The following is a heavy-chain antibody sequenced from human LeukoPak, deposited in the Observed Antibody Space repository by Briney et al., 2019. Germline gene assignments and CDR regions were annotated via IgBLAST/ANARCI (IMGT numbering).Heavy chain of an antibody. V-gene: IGHV4-39*02. CDR1: GGSISSSDSY. J-gene: IGHJ4*02. CDR2: IYYSGST. D-gene: IGHD6-19*01. Sequence: PSETLSLTCIVSSGGSISSSDSYWAWIRQPPGKRPEWIGSIYYSGSTSYNPSLKSRVTISVDTSKNQFSLKLSSVTAADTAVYYCARDSSGWFRIDYWGQGTLVTVSS. CDR3: ARDSSGWFRIDY.